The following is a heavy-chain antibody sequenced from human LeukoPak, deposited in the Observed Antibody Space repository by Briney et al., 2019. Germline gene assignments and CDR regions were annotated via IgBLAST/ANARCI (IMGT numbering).Heavy chain of an antibody. Sequence: GSLRPSCAASGFTFSSYEMNWIRQAPGKGLEWISYISNSGSTKYYADSVKGRFTISRDNAKNSVFLQMNSLRAEDTAVYYCAAVIDYWGQGTLVTVSS. CDR1: GFTFSSYE. CDR3: AAVIDY. J-gene: IGHJ4*02. V-gene: IGHV3-48*03. CDR2: ISNSGSTK.